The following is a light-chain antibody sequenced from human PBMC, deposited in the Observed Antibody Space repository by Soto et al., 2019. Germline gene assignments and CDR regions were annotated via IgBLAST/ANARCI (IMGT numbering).Light chain of an antibody. Sequence: EIVLTQSPGTLSLSPGERGTLSCRASQSVSDNFLAWYQQKAGQAPRLLIYGASIRVSGIPDRIRGSGSGTDFTLTITRLEPEDFAVYYCQQYGSSPYTFGQGTKLEFK. CDR1: QSVSDNF. V-gene: IGKV3-20*01. J-gene: IGKJ2*01. CDR2: GAS. CDR3: QQYGSSPYT.